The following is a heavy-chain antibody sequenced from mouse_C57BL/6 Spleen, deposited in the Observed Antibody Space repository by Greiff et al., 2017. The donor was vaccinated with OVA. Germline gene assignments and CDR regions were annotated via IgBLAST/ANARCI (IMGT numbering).Heavy chain of an antibody. Sequence: EVHLVESGGGLVKPGGSLKLSCAASGFTFSDYGMHWVRQAPEKGLEWVAYISSGSSTIYYADTVKGRFTISRDNAKNTLFLQMTSLRSEDTAMYYCARISTWYFDVWGTGTTVTVSS. D-gene: IGHD5-1*01. J-gene: IGHJ1*03. CDR3: ARISTWYFDV. CDR2: ISSGSSTI. CDR1: GFTFSDYG. V-gene: IGHV5-17*01.